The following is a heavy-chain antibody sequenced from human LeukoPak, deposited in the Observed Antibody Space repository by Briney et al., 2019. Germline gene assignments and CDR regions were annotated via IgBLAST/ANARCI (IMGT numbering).Heavy chain of an antibody. V-gene: IGHV1-8*01. J-gene: IGHJ6*02. CDR2: MNPNSGNT. D-gene: IGHD2-2*01. Sequence: ASVKVSCKASGYTFTSYDINWVRQATGQGLEWMGWMNPNSGNTGYAQKFQGRVTMTRNTSISTAYMELNSLRSEDTAVYYCARGVVVVPAAMSFVWFPSYGMDVWGQGTTVTVSS. CDR3: ARGVVVVPAAMSFVWFPSYGMDV. CDR1: GYTFTSYD.